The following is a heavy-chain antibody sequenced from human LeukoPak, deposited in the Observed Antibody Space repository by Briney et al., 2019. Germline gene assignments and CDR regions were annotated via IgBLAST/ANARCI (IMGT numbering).Heavy chain of an antibody. CDR3: ARALRHCSSTSCYSSYYGMDV. Sequence: ASVKVSCKASGYTFTSYGISWVRQAPGQGLEWMGWISAYSGDTNYAQKFQGRATMTTDTSTSTAYMELRSLSSDDTAVYYCARALRHCSSTSCYSSYYGMDVWGQGTTVTVSS. CDR1: GYTFTSYG. J-gene: IGHJ6*02. CDR2: ISAYSGDT. V-gene: IGHV1-18*01. D-gene: IGHD2-2*01.